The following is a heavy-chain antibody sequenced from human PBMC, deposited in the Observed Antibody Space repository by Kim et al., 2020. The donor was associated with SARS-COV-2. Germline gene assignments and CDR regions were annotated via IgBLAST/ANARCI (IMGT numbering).Heavy chain of an antibody. V-gene: IGHV3-30*04. CDR3: ARENVGAQGGVDF. CDR2: MSYDGGDK. J-gene: IGHJ4*02. D-gene: IGHD1-26*01. CDR1: GFTFSNYA. Sequence: GGSLRLSCAASGFTFSNYAMHWVRQAPGKGLEWVASMSYDGGDKYYADSVKGRFTISRDNSKNTLYLQMNSLRVEDAAVYYCARENVGAQGGVDFWGQGTLVTVSS.